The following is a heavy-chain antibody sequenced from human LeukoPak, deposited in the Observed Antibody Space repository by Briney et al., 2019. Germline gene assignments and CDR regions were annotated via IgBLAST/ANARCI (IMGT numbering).Heavy chain of an antibody. CDR2: INHSGST. J-gene: IGHJ4*02. Sequence: SETLSLTCAVYGGSFSGYYWSWIRQPPGKGLEWIGEINHSGSTNYNPSLKSRVTISVGTSKNQFSLKLSSVTAADTAVYYCARPSSWGYFDYWGQGTLVTVSS. D-gene: IGHD6-13*01. CDR1: GGSFSGYY. V-gene: IGHV4-34*01. CDR3: ARPSSWGYFDY.